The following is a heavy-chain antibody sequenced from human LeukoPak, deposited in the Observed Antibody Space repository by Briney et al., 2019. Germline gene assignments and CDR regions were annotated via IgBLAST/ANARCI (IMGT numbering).Heavy chain of an antibody. CDR2: ISGSGGST. J-gene: IGHJ4*02. V-gene: IGHV3-23*01. D-gene: IGHD3-22*01. Sequence: GGSLRLSCAASGFTFSNYAMNWVRQAPGKRLEWVSGISGSGGSTYYADSVKGRFTISRDNSKNTLYLQMNSLRAEDTAVYYCAKANYYDSSGYTDYWGQGTLVTVSS. CDR1: GFTFSNYA. CDR3: AKANYYDSSGYTDY.